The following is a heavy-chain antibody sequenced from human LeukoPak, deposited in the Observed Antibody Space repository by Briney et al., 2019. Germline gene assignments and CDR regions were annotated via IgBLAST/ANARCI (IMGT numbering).Heavy chain of an antibody. CDR2: IYYSGST. Sequence: TSETLSLTCTVSGDSISSYYWSWIRQSPGKGLEWIGYIYYSGSTKYNPSLKSRITISGDTSKNQFSLKLTSVTTADTAVYFCARYSSSWHNFGSWGQGTLVTVSS. CDR1: GDSISSYY. D-gene: IGHD6-13*01. V-gene: IGHV4-59*01. J-gene: IGHJ4*02. CDR3: ARYSSSWHNFGS.